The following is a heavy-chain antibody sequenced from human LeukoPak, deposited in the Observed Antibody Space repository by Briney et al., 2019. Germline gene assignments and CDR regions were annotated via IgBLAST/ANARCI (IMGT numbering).Heavy chain of an antibody. V-gene: IGHV1-8*01. CDR1: GYTFTSYA. J-gene: IGHJ5*02. CDR3: ASASSGYYYDNWFDP. Sequence: ASVKVSGKASGYTFTSYAINWVRQATGQGLEWMGWMNPNSGNTGYAQKFQGRVTMTRNTSISTAYMELSSLRSEDTAVYYCASASSGYYYDNWFDPWGQGTLVTVSS. CDR2: MNPNSGNT. D-gene: IGHD3-22*01.